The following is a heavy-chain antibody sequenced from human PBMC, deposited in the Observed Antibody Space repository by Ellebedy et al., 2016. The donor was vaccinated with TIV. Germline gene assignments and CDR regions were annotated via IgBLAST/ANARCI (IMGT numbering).Heavy chain of an antibody. J-gene: IGHJ6*02. CDR1: GGSISSGGYY. V-gene: IGHV4-31*03. CDR3: ARAGIAVAKIYYYGMDV. D-gene: IGHD6-19*01. CDR2: IYYSGST. Sequence: LRLSXTVSGGSISSGGYYWSWIRQHPGKGLEWIGYIYYSGSTYYNPSLKSRVTISVDTSKNQFSLKLSSVTAADTAVYYCARAGIAVAKIYYYGMDVWGQGTTVTVSS.